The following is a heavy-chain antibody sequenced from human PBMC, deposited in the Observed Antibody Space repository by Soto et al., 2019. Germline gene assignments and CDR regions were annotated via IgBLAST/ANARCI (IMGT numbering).Heavy chain of an antibody. CDR3: ARTKQLWSEPFDY. CDR1: GFTVSSNY. D-gene: IGHD5-18*01. J-gene: IGHJ4*02. V-gene: IGHV3-66*01. CDR2: IYSGSST. Sequence: EVPLVESGGGLVQPGGSLRLSCAASGFTVSSNYMSWVRQAPGKGLVWVSVIYSGSSTYYADSVKGRFTISRDNSKNTLYLQMNSLTAEDTAVYYCARTKQLWSEPFDYWDQGTLVTVSS.